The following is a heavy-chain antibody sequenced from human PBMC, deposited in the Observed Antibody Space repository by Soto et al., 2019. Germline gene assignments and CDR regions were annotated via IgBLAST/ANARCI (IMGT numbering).Heavy chain of an antibody. CDR1: GFTFSDYF. CDR2: ISSSSIST. Sequence: QVQLVESGGGLVKPGGSLRLSCAASGFTFSDYFMSWIRQAPGKGPEWISHISSSSISTNYADSVKGRFTISRDNAKKSLYLEITSLTAEDTAIYYCAKNGDYSYYYAMDVWGQGTTVSVSS. J-gene: IGHJ6*02. CDR3: AKNGDYSYYYAMDV. V-gene: IGHV3-11*06. D-gene: IGHD4-17*01.